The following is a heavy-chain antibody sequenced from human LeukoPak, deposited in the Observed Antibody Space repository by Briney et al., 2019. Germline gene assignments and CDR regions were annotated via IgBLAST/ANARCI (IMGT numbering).Heavy chain of an antibody. D-gene: IGHD2-8*01. CDR1: GGSISSYY. CDR2: IYYSGST. CDR3: ARGQSGGYCTNGVCYKGWFDP. J-gene: IGHJ5*02. Sequence: SETLSLTCTVSGGSISSYYWSWIRQPPGKGLEWIGYIYYSGSTNYNPSLKSRVTISVDTSKNQFSLKLSSVTAADTAVYYCARGQSGGYCTNGVCYKGWFDPWGQGTLVTVSS. V-gene: IGHV4-59*01.